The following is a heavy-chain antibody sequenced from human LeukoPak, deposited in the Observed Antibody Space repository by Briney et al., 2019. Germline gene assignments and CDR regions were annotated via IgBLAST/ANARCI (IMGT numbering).Heavy chain of an antibody. V-gene: IGHV3-33*01. CDR2: IWYDGSNK. CDR1: GFTSSSYG. Sequence: GGSLRLSCAASGFTSSSYGMHWVRQAPGKGLEWVAVIWYDGSNKYYADSVKGRFTISRDSSKNTLYLQMNSLRAEDTAVYYCARGPIMITFGGVIGLDYWGQGTLVTVSS. D-gene: IGHD3-16*02. J-gene: IGHJ4*02. CDR3: ARGPIMITFGGVIGLDY.